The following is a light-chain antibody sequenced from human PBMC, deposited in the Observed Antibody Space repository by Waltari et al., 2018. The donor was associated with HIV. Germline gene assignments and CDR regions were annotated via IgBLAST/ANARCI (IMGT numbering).Light chain of an antibody. Sequence: QSALTQPPSASGSPGQSVTISCTGTSRDVGGYNHGSWYQQHPGKAPNLLIAEVIKRPSGVPDRFSGSKSGNAASLTVSGLQAEDEADYYCSSYAGSINVLFGGGTKLAVL. CDR3: SSYAGSINVL. V-gene: IGLV2-8*01. CDR1: SRDVGGYNH. J-gene: IGLJ2*01. CDR2: EVI.